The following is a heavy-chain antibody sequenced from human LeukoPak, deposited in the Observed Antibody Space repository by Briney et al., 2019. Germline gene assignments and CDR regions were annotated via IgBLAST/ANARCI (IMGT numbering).Heavy chain of an antibody. CDR1: GFTFSSYG. CDR2: IWYDGSNK. V-gene: IGHV3-33*01. D-gene: IGHD3-9*01. CDR3: ARDISPDIPDGMDV. J-gene: IGHJ6*04. Sequence: PGRSLRLSCAASGFTFSSYGMHWVRQAAGKGLEWVAVIWYDGSNKYYADSVKGRFTISRDNSKNTLYLQMNSLRAEDTAVYYCARDISPDIPDGMDVWGKGTTVTVSS.